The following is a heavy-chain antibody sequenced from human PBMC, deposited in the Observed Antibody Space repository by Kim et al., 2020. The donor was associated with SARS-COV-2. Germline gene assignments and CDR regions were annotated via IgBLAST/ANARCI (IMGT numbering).Heavy chain of an antibody. CDR2: FDPEDGET. D-gene: IGHD3-10*01. J-gene: IGHJ6*02. CDR1: GYTLTELS. Sequence: ASVKVSCKVSGYTLTELSMHWVRQAPGKGLEWMGGFDPEDGETIYAQKFQGRVTMTEDTSTDTAYMELSSLRSEDTAVYYCARLHYYGSGSYYNQYYYYGMDVWGQGTTVTVSS. CDR3: ARLHYYGSGSYYNQYYYYGMDV. V-gene: IGHV1-24*01.